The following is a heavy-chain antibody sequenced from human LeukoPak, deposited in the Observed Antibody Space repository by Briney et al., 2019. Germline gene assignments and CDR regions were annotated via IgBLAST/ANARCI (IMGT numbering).Heavy chain of an antibody. J-gene: IGHJ6*02. V-gene: IGHV3-23*01. CDR2: ISTGGGST. D-gene: IGHD6-13*01. Sequence: PGGSLRLSCAASRFTFSSYAMSWVRQAPGKGLEWVSTISTGGGSTYYADSVKGRFTISRDNSKSTLYLQMISLRAEDTAVYYCAKQSSPYYYGMDVWGQGTTVTVSS. CDR1: RFTFSSYA. CDR3: AKQSSPYYYGMDV.